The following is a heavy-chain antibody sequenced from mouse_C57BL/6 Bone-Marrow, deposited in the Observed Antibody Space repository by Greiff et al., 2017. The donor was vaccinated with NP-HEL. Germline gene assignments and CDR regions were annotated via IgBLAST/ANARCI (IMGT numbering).Heavy chain of an antibody. V-gene: IGHV1-69*01. Sequence: QVHVKQPGAELVMPGASVKLSCKASGYTFTSYWMHWVKQRPGQGLEWIGEIDPSDSYTNYNQKFKGKSTLTVDKSSSTAYMQLSSLTSEDSAVYYCVLLWYFDVWGTGTTVTVSS. J-gene: IGHJ1*03. CDR3: VLLWYFDV. D-gene: IGHD1-1*01. CDR1: GYTFTSYW. CDR2: IDPSDSYT.